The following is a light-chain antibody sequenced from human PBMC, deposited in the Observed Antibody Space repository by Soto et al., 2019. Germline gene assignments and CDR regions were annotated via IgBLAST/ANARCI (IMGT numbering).Light chain of an antibody. CDR3: HQYGSAPIT. J-gene: IGKJ5*01. CDR2: AAS. CDR1: QSIGHF. Sequence: DIMVTQSPATLSLSQGESATLSCRASQSIGHFLVWYQQKPGQAPRLLIYAASSRATGIPDRFSGSGSGSDFTLSISRLETEDFAVYYCHQYGSAPITFGQGTRLEIK. V-gene: IGKV3-20*01.